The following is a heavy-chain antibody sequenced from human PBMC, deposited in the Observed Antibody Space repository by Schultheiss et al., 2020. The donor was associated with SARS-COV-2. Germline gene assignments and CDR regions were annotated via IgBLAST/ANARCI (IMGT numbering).Heavy chain of an antibody. CDR3: ARAPVIAAAATSNY. Sequence: GGSLRLSCAASGFTFSSYDMHWVRQAPGKGLEWVSGISWNSGSIGYADSVKGRFTISRDNAKNSLYLQMNSLRAEDTAVYYCARAPVIAAAATSNYWGQGTLVTVSS. CDR2: ISWNSGSI. D-gene: IGHD6-13*01. V-gene: IGHV3-48*04. CDR1: GFTFSSYD. J-gene: IGHJ4*02.